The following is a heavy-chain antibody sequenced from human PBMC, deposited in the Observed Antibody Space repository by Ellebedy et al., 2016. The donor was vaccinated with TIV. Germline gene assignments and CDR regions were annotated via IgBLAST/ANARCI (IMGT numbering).Heavy chain of an antibody. CDR2: ISGSGDST. CDR1: GFTFSSYV. Sequence: PGGSLRLSCADSGFTFSSYVMSWVRQAPGKGLEWVSTISGSGDSTHYADSVKGRFTISRDKSKNTLYLQMNSLRAEDTAVYYCAKDRYCSGGNCYWADYWGQGTQVTVSS. D-gene: IGHD2-15*01. V-gene: IGHV3-23*01. J-gene: IGHJ4*02. CDR3: AKDRYCSGGNCYWADY.